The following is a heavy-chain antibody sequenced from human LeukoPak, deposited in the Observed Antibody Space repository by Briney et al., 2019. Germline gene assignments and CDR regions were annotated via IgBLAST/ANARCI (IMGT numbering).Heavy chain of an antibody. CDR2: IDSGGGKI. CDR3: ARDYSGDEDFDY. Sequence: PGGSLRLSCIASGFTFSSYEMNWVRQAPGKGLEWISFIDSGGGKILYADSVKGRFTTSRDDAKSSLHLEMNSLRAEDTAIYYCARDYSGDEDFDYWGQGTLDTVSS. J-gene: IGHJ4*02. D-gene: IGHD5-12*01. V-gene: IGHV3-48*03. CDR1: GFTFSSYE.